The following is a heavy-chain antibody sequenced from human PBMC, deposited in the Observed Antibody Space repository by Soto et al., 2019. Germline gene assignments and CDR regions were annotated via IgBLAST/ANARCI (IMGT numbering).Heavy chain of an antibody. V-gene: IGHV1-69*01. Sequence: QVQLVQSGAEVKKPGSSVKVSCKASGGTFSSYAISWVRQAPGQGLEWMGGIIPISGTANHAQKFQGRVRITAAEYTSTAYTEQSSLRSEDTAVYYCARSQGSSTSLEIYYYYYYGMDVWGQGTTVTVSS. CDR3: ARSQGSSTSLEIYYYYYYGMDV. D-gene: IGHD2-2*01. J-gene: IGHJ6*02. CDR2: IIPISGTA. CDR1: GGTFSSYA.